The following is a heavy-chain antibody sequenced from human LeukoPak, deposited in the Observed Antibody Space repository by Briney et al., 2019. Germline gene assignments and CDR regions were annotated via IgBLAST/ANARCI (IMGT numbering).Heavy chain of an antibody. D-gene: IGHD6-19*01. Sequence: ASVKVSCKASGGTFSSYAISWVRQAPGQGLEWMGGIIPIFGTANYAQKFQGRVAITADKSTSTAYMELSSLRSEDTAVYYCARDRTSSGWYGTSDYWGQGTLVTVSS. V-gene: IGHV1-69*06. CDR2: IIPIFGTA. CDR1: GGTFSSYA. CDR3: ARDRTSSGWYGTSDY. J-gene: IGHJ4*02.